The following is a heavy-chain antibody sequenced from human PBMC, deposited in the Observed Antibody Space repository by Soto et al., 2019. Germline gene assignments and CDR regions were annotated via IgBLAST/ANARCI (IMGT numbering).Heavy chain of an antibody. V-gene: IGHV3-33*01. Sequence: GGALRLSCAASGFTFSSYGMHWVRQAPGKGLEWVAVIWYDGSNKYYADSVKGRFTISRDNSKNTLYLQMNSLRAEDTAVYYCARDPIYYDSSGQDAFDIWGQGTMV. CDR2: IWYDGSNK. CDR1: GFTFSSYG. CDR3: ARDPIYYDSSGQDAFDI. J-gene: IGHJ3*02. D-gene: IGHD3-22*01.